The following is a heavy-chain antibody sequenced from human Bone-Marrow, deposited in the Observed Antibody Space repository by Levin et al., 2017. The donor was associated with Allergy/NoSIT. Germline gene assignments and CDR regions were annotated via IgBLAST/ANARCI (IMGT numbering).Heavy chain of an antibody. V-gene: IGHV3-7*01. D-gene: IGHD3-10*01. Sequence: GGSLRLSCAASGFNVGTYWMSWVRLAPGKGLEWVAKMKEDGSERYYAGSVRGRFTISRDNAKNSVYLELNNVRAEDTAVYYCARDDRGSYYYYYGLDVWGQGTTVTVS. CDR3: ARDDRGSYYYYYGLDV. CDR1: GFNVGTYW. CDR2: MKEDGSER. J-gene: IGHJ6*02.